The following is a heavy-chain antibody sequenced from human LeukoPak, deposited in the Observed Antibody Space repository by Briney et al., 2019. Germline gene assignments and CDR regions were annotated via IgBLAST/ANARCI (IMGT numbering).Heavy chain of an antibody. CDR3: ARDRAQMTSYYYYSMDV. CDR2: IWYDGSNK. Sequence: GGSLRLSCAASGFSFSSYGMHWVRQAPGKGLEWTAVIWYDGSNKYYADSVKGRFTISRDNSKNTLYLQMNSLRAEDTAVYYCARDRAQMTSYYYYSMDVWGQGTTVTVSS. D-gene: IGHD2-2*01. CDR1: GFSFSSYG. V-gene: IGHV3-33*01. J-gene: IGHJ6*02.